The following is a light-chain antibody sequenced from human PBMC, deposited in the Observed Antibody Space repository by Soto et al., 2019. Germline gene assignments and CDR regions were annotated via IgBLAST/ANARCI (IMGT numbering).Light chain of an antibody. V-gene: IGLV2-23*01. Sequence: QSALTQPASVSGSPGQSITISCTGTSSDVGSYNLVSWYQQHPGKAPKLMIYEGSKRPSGVSNRFSGSKSGNTASLTISGLQAEDEAEYYCCSYEGSSLDVVFGGGTKLTVL. CDR2: EGS. CDR1: SSDVGSYNL. J-gene: IGLJ2*01. CDR3: CSYEGSSLDVV.